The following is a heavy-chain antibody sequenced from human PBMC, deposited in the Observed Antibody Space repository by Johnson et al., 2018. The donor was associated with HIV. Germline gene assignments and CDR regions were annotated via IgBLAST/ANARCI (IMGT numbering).Heavy chain of an antibody. V-gene: IGHV3-33*06. J-gene: IGHJ3*02. Sequence: QMQLVESGGGVVQPGRSLRLSCAASGFTFSDYGIHWVRQAPGKGLEWVAVVWSDGNNRYYADSVKGRFTISRDNPKNTLYLQMNSLRAEDTALYYCAKDMEFEIAAKGSAFDIWGQGTMVTVSS. CDR2: VWSDGNNR. D-gene: IGHD6-6*01. CDR3: AKDMEFEIAAKGSAFDI. CDR1: GFTFSDYG.